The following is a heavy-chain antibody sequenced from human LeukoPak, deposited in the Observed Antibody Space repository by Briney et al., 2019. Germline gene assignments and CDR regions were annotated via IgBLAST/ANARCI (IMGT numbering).Heavy chain of an antibody. Sequence: ASVKVSCKASGGTFSSYAISWVRQAPGQGLEWMGGIIPIFGTASYAQKFQGRVTITADESTSTAYMELSSLRSEDTAVYYCARGTTTNFVLYYYYMDVWGKGTTVTVSS. V-gene: IGHV1-69*13. CDR2: IIPIFGTA. CDR3: ARGTTTNFVLYYYYMDV. J-gene: IGHJ6*03. CDR1: GGTFSSYA. D-gene: IGHD1-7*01.